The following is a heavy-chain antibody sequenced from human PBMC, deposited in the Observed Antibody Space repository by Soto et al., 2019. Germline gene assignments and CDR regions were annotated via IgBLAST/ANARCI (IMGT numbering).Heavy chain of an antibody. Sequence: QVQLVESGGGLVKPGGSLRLSCAASGFTFSDYYMSWIRQAPGKGLEWVSYISRSSSYTYYADSVKGRFTISRDNAKNSLYLQMNRLRAEDTAVYYCAREYYNDYGESYYFDYWGQGTLVTVSS. D-gene: IGHD4-17*01. J-gene: IGHJ4*02. CDR2: ISRSSSYT. CDR1: GFTFSDYY. CDR3: AREYYNDYGESYYFDY. V-gene: IGHV3-11*06.